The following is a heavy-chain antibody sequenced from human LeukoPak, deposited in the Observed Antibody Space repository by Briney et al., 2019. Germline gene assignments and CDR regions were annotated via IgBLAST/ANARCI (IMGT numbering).Heavy chain of an antibody. CDR2: ISGYNGKT. Sequence: GASVKVSCKASGYTFTSYGISWVRQAPGQGLEWMGWISGYNGKTDYAQQLQDRVTLTTDPSTTTAYLELSTLRSDDTAIYYCARGGCSSTFCQGRFDYWGQGTLVTVSS. CDR3: ARGGCSSTFCQGRFDY. J-gene: IGHJ4*02. CDR1: GYTFTSYG. V-gene: IGHV1-18*01. D-gene: IGHD2-2*01.